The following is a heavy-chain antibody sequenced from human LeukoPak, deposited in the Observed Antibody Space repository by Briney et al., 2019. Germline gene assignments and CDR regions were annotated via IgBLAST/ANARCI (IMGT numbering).Heavy chain of an antibody. D-gene: IGHD3-10*01. CDR2: IIISGGGT. V-gene: IGHV3-23*01. CDR3: AKGSNYGYGYYFDY. CDR1: GFTFSTYD. Sequence: GGSLRLSCAASGFTFSTYDMGWVRQAPGKGLEWVSSIIISGGGTYYADSVKGRFTISRDNSKNTLYLQMNSLRAEDTAVYYCAKGSNYGYGYYFDYWGQGTLVTVAS. J-gene: IGHJ4*02.